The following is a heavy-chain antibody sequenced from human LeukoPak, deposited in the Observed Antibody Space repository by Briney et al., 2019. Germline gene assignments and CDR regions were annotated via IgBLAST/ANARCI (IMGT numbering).Heavy chain of an antibody. D-gene: IGHD5-24*01. Sequence: GGSLRLSCTASGLTFSTSGFNWVRQAPGKGLEWVASIGPTGSDRYHADSIKGRFTISRDNANNFLYLQMNSLRAEDTAVYYCATETDGRHYDYWGQGTLLTVSS. CDR3: ATETDGRHYDY. CDR1: GLTFSTSG. V-gene: IGHV3-21*06. J-gene: IGHJ4*02. CDR2: IGPTGSDR.